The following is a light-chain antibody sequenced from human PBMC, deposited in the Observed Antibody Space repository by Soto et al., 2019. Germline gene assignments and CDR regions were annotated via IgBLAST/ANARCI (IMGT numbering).Light chain of an antibody. CDR2: SSP. J-gene: IGKJ5*01. Sequence: DIEMTQSPASLSASVGDRVTISCRTSQTINNNLNWYQQRPGKAPKLLIYSSPSLMSGAPPRFSGSGSGTDFTLTISSLQPEDFATYFWQQTYITPITFGQGTRLDIK. V-gene: IGKV1-39*01. CDR1: QTINNN. CDR3: QQTYITPIT.